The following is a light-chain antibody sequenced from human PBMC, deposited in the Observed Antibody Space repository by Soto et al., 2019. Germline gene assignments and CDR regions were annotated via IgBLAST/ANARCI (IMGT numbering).Light chain of an antibody. J-gene: IGLJ1*01. V-gene: IGLV1-51*01. CDR1: GNDVGAYNY. CDR2: DNN. CDR3: GTWDSSLSAYV. Sequence: QSALTQPRSVSGSPGQSVTISCTGTGNDVGAYNYVSWYQQHPGRPPKLMIYDNNKRPSGIPDRFSGSKSGTSATLGITGLQTGDEADYYCGTWDSSLSAYVFGTGTKVTVL.